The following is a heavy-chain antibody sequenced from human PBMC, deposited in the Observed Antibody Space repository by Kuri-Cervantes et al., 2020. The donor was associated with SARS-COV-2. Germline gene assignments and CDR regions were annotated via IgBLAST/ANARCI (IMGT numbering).Heavy chain of an antibody. CDR2: INHSGST. V-gene: IGHV4-34*01. CDR3: ARLQPNENWFDP. Sequence: SETLSLTCVVYGGSFSGYYWSWIRQPPGKGLEWIGEINHSGSTNYNPSLKSRVTISVDTSKNQFSLKLSSVTAADTAVYYCARLQPNENWFDPWGQGTLVTVSS. CDR1: GGSFSGYY. J-gene: IGHJ5*02. D-gene: IGHD2-2*01.